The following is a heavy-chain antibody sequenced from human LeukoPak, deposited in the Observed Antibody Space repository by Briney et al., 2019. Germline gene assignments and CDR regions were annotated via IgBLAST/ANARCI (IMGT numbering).Heavy chain of an antibody. CDR2: IWYDGSNK. CDR3: AKDTSPLYYYYGMDV. J-gene: IGHJ6*02. Sequence: GGSLRLSCAASGFIFRNYGMHWVRQAPGKGLEWVAVIWYDGSNKYYADSVKGRFTISRDNSKNTLYLQMNSLRAEDTAVYYCAKDTSPLYYYYGMDVWGQGTTVTVSS. CDR1: GFIFRNYG. D-gene: IGHD2-2*01. V-gene: IGHV3-33*06.